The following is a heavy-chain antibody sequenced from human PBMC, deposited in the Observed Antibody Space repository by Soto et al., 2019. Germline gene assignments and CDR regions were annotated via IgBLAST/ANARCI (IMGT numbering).Heavy chain of an antibody. J-gene: IGHJ5*02. CDR2: INPSSGGT. Sequence: ASVKVSCKASGYTFSEYYVHWVREAPGQGLEWMGWINPSSGGTIYTQRFQGRVTMTRDTSISTVYMELSRLTSDDTAVYYCAREGGVLGAPGYTRFGPWGQGALVSVYS. CDR3: AREGGVLGAPGYTRFGP. V-gene: IGHV1-2*02. CDR1: GYTFSEYY. D-gene: IGHD3-16*01.